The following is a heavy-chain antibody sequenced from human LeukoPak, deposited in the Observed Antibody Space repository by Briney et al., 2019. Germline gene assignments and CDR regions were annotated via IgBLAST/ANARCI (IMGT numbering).Heavy chain of an antibody. J-gene: IGHJ5*02. CDR2: ISAYNGNT. CDR3: ARVGVEYCTNGVCYNGWFDP. CDR1: GYTFTSYG. V-gene: IGHV1-18*01. Sequence: EASVKVSCKASGYTFTSYGISWMRQAHGEGLEWMGWISAYNGNTNYAQKLQGRVTMTTDTSTRTAYMELRSLRSDDTAVYYCARVGVEYCTNGVCYNGWFDPWGQGTLVTVSS. D-gene: IGHD2-8*01.